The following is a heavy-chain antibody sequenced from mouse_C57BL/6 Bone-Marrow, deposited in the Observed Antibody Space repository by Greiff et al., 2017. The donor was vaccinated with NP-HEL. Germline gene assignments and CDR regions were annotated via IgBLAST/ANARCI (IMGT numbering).Heavy chain of an antibody. CDR3: ARCGNYEGFAY. J-gene: IGHJ3*01. CDR1: GYSITSGYY. V-gene: IGHV3-6*01. D-gene: IGHD2-1*01. CDR2: ISYDGSN. Sequence: VQLQQSGPGLVKPSQSLSLTCSVTGYSITSGYYWNWIRQFPGNKLEWMGYISYDGSNNYNPSLKNRISITRDTSKNQFFLKLNSVTTEDTATYYCARCGNYEGFAYWGQGTLVTVSA.